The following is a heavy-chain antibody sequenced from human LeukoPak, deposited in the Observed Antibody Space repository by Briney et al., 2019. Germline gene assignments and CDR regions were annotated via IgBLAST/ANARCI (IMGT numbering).Heavy chain of an antibody. J-gene: IGHJ4*02. CDR3: ARARYLNS. CDR2: IKHDGSEK. V-gene: IGHV3-7*01. D-gene: IGHD2-15*01. Sequence: GGSLRLSCVGSGFTLSDNWMTWVRLAPGWGLEWVANIKHDGSEKNYVDSVKGRFTISRDNAKNSVYLQMDRLRAEDTAVYYCARARYLNSWGQGTLATVSS. CDR1: GFTLSDNW.